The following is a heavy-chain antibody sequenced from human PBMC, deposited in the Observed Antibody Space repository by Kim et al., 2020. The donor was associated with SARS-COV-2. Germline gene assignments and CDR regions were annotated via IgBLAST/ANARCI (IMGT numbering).Heavy chain of an antibody. V-gene: IGHV4-31*02. CDR3: ARVNYGDDYGDYDYYFDY. J-gene: IGHJ4*02. D-gene: IGHD4-17*01. Sequence: LKSRVTIAVDTSKNQFSLKLSSVTAADTAVYYCARVNYGDDYGDYDYYFDYWGQGTLVTVSS.